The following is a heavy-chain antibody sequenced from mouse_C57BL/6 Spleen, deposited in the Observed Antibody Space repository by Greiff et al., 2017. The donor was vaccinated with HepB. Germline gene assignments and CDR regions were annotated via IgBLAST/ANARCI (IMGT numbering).Heavy chain of an antibody. D-gene: IGHD2-1*01. V-gene: IGHV3-6*01. CDR2: ISYDGSN. J-gene: IGHJ1*01. Sequence: EVKLVESGPGLVKPSQSLSLTCSVTGYSITSGYYWNWIRQYPGNNLEWMGYISYDGSNNYNPSLKNRISITRDTSKNQFFLKLNTVTTEDTATYSCARVGNTHDWYFDVWGPETTVTVST. CDR3: ARVGNTHDWYFDV. CDR1: GYSITSGYY.